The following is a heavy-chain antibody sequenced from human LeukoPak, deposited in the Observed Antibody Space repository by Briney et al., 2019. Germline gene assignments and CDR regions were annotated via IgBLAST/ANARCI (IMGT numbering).Heavy chain of an antibody. D-gene: IGHD4/OR15-4a*01. CDR1: GFTFSSYG. CDR3: ARRAGAYSHPYDY. Sequence: GESLRLSCAASGFTFSSYGMHWVRQAPGKGLEWVAVISYDGSNKCYADSVKGRFTISRDNSKNTLYLQMNSLRAEDTAVYYCARRAGAYSHPYDYWGQGTLVTVSS. J-gene: IGHJ4*02. V-gene: IGHV3-30*03. CDR2: ISYDGSNK.